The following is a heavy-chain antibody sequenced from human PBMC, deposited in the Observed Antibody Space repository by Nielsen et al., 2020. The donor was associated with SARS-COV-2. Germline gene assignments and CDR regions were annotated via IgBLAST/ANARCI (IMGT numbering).Heavy chain of an antibody. CDR2: IYHSGNT. CDR3: ARLLTNTGNYFRFDP. CDR1: GDSISSSNW. D-gene: IGHD1-26*01. V-gene: IGHV4-4*02. J-gene: IGHJ5*02. Sequence: SETLSLTCAVSGDSISSSNWWSWVRTPPGTGLAWIGAIYHSGNTNYNPSLKSRVTISVDKSKNQFSLRLISVTAADTAVYYCARLLTNTGNYFRFDPWGQGTLVTVSS.